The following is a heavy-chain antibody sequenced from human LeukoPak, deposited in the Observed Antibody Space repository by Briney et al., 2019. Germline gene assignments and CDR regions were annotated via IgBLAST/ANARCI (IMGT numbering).Heavy chain of an antibody. CDR1: GFTVSSNY. CDR3: ARGAGLSLRAFDI. Sequence: GGSLRLSCAASGFTVSSNYMSWVRQAPGKGLEWVSVIYSGGGTYSADSVKGRFTISRDNSKNTLYLQMNSLRAEDTAVYYCARGAGLSLRAFDIWGQGTMVTVSS. CDR2: IYSGGGT. V-gene: IGHV3-66*01. D-gene: IGHD3-22*01. J-gene: IGHJ3*02.